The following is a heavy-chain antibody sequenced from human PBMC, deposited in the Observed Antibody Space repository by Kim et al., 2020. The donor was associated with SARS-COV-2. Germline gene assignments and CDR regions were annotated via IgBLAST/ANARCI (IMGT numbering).Heavy chain of an antibody. Sequence: GGSLRLSCAASGFTFSSSAMHWVRQAPGKGLEYVSVISSNGGTTYYANSVKGRFTISRDNSKNMVYLQMGSLRAEDTAVYYCARRGDYYDGCGYYGLRY. D-gene: IGHD3-22*01. V-gene: IGHV3-64*01. J-gene: IGHJ2*01. CDR1: GFTFSSSA. CDR3: ARRGDYYDGCGYYGLRY. CDR2: ISSNGGTT.